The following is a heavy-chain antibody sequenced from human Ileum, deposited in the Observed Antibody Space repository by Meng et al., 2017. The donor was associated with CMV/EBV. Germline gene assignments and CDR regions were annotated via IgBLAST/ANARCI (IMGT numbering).Heavy chain of an antibody. J-gene: IGHJ4*02. Sequence: GESLKISCAASGFTFSSYSMNWVRQAPGKGLEWVSSISSSSSYIYYADSVKGRFTISRDNAKNSLYLQMNSLRAEDTAVYYCARGGSGVVPAAMVDYWGQGTLVTVSS. CDR2: ISSSSSYI. CDR3: ARGGSGVVPAAMVDY. D-gene: IGHD2-2*01. V-gene: IGHV3-21*01. CDR1: GFTFSSYS.